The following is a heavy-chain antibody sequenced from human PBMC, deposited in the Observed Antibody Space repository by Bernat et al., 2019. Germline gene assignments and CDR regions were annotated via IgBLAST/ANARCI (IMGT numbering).Heavy chain of an antibody. Sequence: EVQLVESGGGLIQPGGSLRLSCAASGFSVSSYYMSWVRQAPGKGLEWVSLIYSGGRTYYADSVQGRFPISRDNSKNTLYLQMNSLRAEDTALYYCARVAYGSGSYYNINWFDSWGQGILVTVSS. CDR3: ARVAYGSGSYYNINWFDS. J-gene: IGHJ5*01. D-gene: IGHD3-10*01. CDR1: GFSVSSYY. V-gene: IGHV3-53*01. CDR2: IYSGGRT.